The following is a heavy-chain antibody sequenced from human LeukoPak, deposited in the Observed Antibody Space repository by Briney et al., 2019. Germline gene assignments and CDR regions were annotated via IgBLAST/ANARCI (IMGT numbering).Heavy chain of an antibody. CDR1: GFTFSSYA. CDR2: ISGSGGST. D-gene: IGHD6-19*01. Sequence: GSLRLSCAASGFTFSSYAMSWVRQAPGKGLGWVSGISGSGGSTYYADSVKGRFTISRDNSKSTLYLQMNSLRAEDTAVYYCAAGIAVAGKVWGQGTLVTVSS. V-gene: IGHV3-23*01. J-gene: IGHJ4*02. CDR3: AAGIAVAGKV.